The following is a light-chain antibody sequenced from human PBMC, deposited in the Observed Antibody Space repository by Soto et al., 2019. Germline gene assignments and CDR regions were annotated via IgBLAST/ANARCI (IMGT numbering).Light chain of an antibody. V-gene: IGKV3-20*01. CDR2: GAS. J-gene: IGKJ4*01. CDR3: QQYGSSP. Sequence: EIVLTQSPGTLSLSPGERATLSCRASQSVSSSYLAWYQQKPGQAPRLLIYGASSRATGIPERFSGSGSGTDFTLTISRLEPEDFAVYYCQQYGSSPFGGGTKVEIK. CDR1: QSVSSSY.